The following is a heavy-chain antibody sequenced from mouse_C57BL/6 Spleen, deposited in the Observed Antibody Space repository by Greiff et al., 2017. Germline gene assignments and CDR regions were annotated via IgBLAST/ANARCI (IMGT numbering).Heavy chain of an antibody. CDR1: GFTFRDYG. Sequence: EVQRVESGGGLVKPGGSLKLSCAASGFTFRDYGMHWVRQAPEKGMEWVAYISSGSSTIYYADTVKGRFTISRDNAKNTLFLQMTSLRSEATAMYYCARTGTWDWGQGTTLTVSS. CDR2: ISSGSSTI. CDR3: ARTGTWD. D-gene: IGHD4-1*01. V-gene: IGHV5-17*01. J-gene: IGHJ2*01.